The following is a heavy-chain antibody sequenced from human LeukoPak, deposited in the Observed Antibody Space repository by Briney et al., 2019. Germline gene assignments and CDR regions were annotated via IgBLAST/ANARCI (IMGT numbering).Heavy chain of an antibody. D-gene: IGHD2-15*01. V-gene: IGHV1-69*04. CDR2: IIPILGIA. J-gene: IGHJ3*02. CDR3: ARGTGSEAFDI. Sequence: SLKVSCKASGGTFSSYAISWVRQSPGQGLEWMGRIIPILGIANYAQKFQGRVTITADKSTSTAYMELSSLRSEDTAVYYCARGTGSEAFDIWGPGTMVTVSS. CDR1: GGTFSSYA.